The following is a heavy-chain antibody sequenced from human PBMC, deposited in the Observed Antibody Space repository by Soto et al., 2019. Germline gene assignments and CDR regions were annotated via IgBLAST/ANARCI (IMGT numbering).Heavy chain of an antibody. CDR2: INAGNGNT. V-gene: IGHV1-3*01. CDR3: AREAFEKTMDV. CDR1: GYTFTSYA. J-gene: IGHJ6*02. Sequence: GASVKVSCKASGYTFTSYAMHWVRQAPGQRLEWMGWINAGNGNTQYSQKFQGRVTITRDTSASTAYIELSSLRSEDTAVYYCAREAFEKTMDVWGQGTTVTVSS.